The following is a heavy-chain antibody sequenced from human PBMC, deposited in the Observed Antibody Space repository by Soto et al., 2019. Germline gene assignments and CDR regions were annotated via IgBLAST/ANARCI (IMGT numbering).Heavy chain of an antibody. CDR1: GGSISSYY. D-gene: IGHD6-13*01. Sequence: PSETLSLTCTVSGGSISSYYWSWIRQPPGKGLEWIGYIYYSGSTNYNPSLKSRVTISVDTSKNQFSLKLSSVTAADTAVYYCARQLTYSSKFHWYDPSGQGTLVTVSS. J-gene: IGHJ5*02. CDR3: ARQLTYSSKFHWYDP. CDR2: IYYSGST. V-gene: IGHV4-59*08.